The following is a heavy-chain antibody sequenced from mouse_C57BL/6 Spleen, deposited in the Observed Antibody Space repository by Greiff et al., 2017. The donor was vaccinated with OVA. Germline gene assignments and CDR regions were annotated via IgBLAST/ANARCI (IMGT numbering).Heavy chain of an antibody. CDR2: IYPSDSET. CDR1: GYTFTSYW. D-gene: IGHD1-1*01. J-gene: IGHJ2*01. Sequence: QVQLQQPGAELVRPGSSVKLSCKASGYTFTSYWMDWVKQRPGQGLEWIGNIYPSDSETHYNQKFKDKATLTVDKSSSTAYMQLSSLTSEDSAVYNCARAYYGSSYFDCWGKGTTLTVSS. CDR3: ARAYYGSSYFDC. V-gene: IGHV1-61*01.